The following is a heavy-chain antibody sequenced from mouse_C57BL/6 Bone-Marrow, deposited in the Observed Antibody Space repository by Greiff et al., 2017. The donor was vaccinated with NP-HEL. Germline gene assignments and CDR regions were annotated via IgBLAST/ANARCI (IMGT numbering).Heavy chain of an antibody. CDR2: IDPSDSYT. Sequence: VQLQQPGAELVKPGASVKLSCKASGYTFTSYWMQWVKQRPGQGLEWIGEIDPSDSYTNYNQKFKGKATLTVDTSSSTAYMQLNSLTSEDSAVYYCARRRGKYYGNDYWGQGTTLTVSS. J-gene: IGHJ2*01. D-gene: IGHD1-1*01. CDR3: ARRRGKYYGNDY. V-gene: IGHV1-50*01. CDR1: GYTFTSYW.